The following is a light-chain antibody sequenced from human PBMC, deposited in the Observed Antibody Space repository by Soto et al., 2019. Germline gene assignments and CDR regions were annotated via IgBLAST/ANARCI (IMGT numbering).Light chain of an antibody. CDR3: QQYNNWPLT. CDR1: QSVGSN. CDR2: GAS. V-gene: IGKV3-15*01. J-gene: IGKJ4*01. Sequence: EIVMTQSPATLSVSPGERATLSCWASQSVGSNLAWYRQRPGQSPRLLIYGASSRPTVIPAGFSGSGSGTEFTLTISSLQSEDFAVYYCQQYNNWPLTFGGGTKVEIK.